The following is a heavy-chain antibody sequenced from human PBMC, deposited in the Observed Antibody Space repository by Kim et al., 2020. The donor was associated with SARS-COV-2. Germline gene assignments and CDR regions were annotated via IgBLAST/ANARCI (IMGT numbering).Heavy chain of an antibody. CDR3: ARDGAFRGVLVYYYGMDV. CDR2: ISSSSSTI. CDR1: GFTFSSYS. J-gene: IGHJ6*02. D-gene: IGHD3-16*01. Sequence: GGSLRLSCAASGFTFSSYSMNWVRQAPGKGLEWVSYISSSSSTIYYADSVKGRFTISRDNAKNSLYLQMNSLRDEDTAVYYCARDGAFRGVLVYYYGMDVWGQGTTVTVSS. V-gene: IGHV3-48*02.